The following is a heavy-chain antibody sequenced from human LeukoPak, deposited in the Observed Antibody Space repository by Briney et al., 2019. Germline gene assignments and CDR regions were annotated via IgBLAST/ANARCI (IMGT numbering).Heavy chain of an antibody. V-gene: IGHV5-51*01. J-gene: IGHJ3*01. D-gene: IGHD6-19*01. Sequence: GESLKISCKGSGYTFSNYWIGWVRQMPGKGLGSVGIIYPRDSDTRYSPSFEGQVTISADKSISTAYLQWNSLKASDTGMYSCARLDCSSDRCGRDDDAFDVWGQGTMVTVSS. CDR3: ARLDCSSDRCGRDDDAFDV. CDR1: GYTFSNYW. CDR2: IYPRDSDT.